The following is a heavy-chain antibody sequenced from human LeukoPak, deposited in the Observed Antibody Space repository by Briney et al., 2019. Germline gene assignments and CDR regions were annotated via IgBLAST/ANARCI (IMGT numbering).Heavy chain of an antibody. J-gene: IGHJ4*02. V-gene: IGHV3-23*01. D-gene: IGHD3-16*02. CDR2: ISGSGGST. Sequence: GGSLRLSCAASGFTFSSYAMSWVRQAPGKGLEWVSAISGSGGSTYYADSVKGRFTISRDNSKNTLYLQMNSLRAEDTAVYYCAKVNGDYVWGSYRYIDYWGQGTLVTVSS. CDR1: GFTFSSYA. CDR3: AKVNGDYVWGSYRYIDY.